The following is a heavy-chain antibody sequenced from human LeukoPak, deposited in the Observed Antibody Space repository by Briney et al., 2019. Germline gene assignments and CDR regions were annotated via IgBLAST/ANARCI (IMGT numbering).Heavy chain of an antibody. CDR3: STDGTPKFEH. D-gene: IGHD3-16*01. CDR1: GFFFNYYG. J-gene: IGHJ1*01. CDR2: ISYDERGK. V-gene: IGHV3-30*03. Sequence: PGGSLRLSCAASGFFFNYYGMVWFRQSPGKGLEWVATISYDERGKHYADSVQGRFTISRDNSKSVLYLQLDYLRPEDTAVYYCSTDGTPKFEHWGQGTLVTVSS.